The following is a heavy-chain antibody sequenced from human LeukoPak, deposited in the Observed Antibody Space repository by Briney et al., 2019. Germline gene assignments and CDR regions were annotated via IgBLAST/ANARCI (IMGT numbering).Heavy chain of an antibody. V-gene: IGHV4-39*01. CDR2: IYYSGST. D-gene: IGHD3-3*01. CDR3: ARLPVFGVTQLADY. CDR1: GGSISSSSYY. J-gene: IGHJ4*02. Sequence: TSETLSLTCTVSGGSISSSSYYWGWIRQPPGKGLEWIGSIYYSGSTYYNPSLKSRVTISVNTSKNQFSLKLSSVTAADTAVYYCARLPVFGVTQLADYWGQGTLVTVPS.